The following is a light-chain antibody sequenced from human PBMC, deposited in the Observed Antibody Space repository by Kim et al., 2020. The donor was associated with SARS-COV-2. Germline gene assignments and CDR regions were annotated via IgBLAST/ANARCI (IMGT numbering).Light chain of an antibody. V-gene: IGKV1-6*01. CDR3: LQDYKYPWT. CDR2: AAS. Sequence: ASVGDRVTFTCRSSQDIENDLGWYQQKPGQAPKLLIYAASSLQSGVQSRFSGSGSGTDFTLTISSLQPDDFATYYCLQDYKYPWTFGQGTKVEIK. CDR1: QDIEND. J-gene: IGKJ1*01.